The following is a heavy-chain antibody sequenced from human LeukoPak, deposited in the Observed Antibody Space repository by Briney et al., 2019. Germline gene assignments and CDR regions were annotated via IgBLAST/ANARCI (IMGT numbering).Heavy chain of an antibody. CDR2: ISGSGGST. CDR3: ARESKGHYYDSSGYYPLEY. V-gene: IGHV3-23*01. J-gene: IGHJ4*02. Sequence: GGSLRLSCAASGFTFTNYAMSWVRQAPGEGLEWVAAISGSGGSTYYADSVEGRFTISRDNSKNTLYLQMNSLRAEDTAVYYCARESKGHYYDSSGYYPLEYWGQGTLVTVSS. CDR1: GFTFTNYA. D-gene: IGHD3-22*01.